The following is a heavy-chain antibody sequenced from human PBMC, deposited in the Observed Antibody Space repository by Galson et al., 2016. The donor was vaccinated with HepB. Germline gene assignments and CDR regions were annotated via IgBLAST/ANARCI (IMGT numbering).Heavy chain of an antibody. CDR1: GYAFTSYG. CDR2: ISAYNAYT. CDR3: ARPTYYYGSGSWYFFDY. J-gene: IGHJ4*02. Sequence: SVKVSCKASGYAFTSYGIIWVRQAPGQGLEWMGWISAYNAYTNYAQNLQGRATMTIDTSTSTAYMELRSLRSDDTAVYYCARPTYYYGSGSWYFFDYWGQGTLVTVSS. D-gene: IGHD3-10*01. V-gene: IGHV1-18*04.